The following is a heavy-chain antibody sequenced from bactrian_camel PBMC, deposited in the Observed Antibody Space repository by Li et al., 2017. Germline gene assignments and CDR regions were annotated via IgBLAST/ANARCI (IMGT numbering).Heavy chain of an antibody. D-gene: IGHD6*01. CDR1: TYMYRHAC. CDR2: IDKDDDT. CDR3: AEGRGSRGEHCYSLNY. V-gene: IGHV3S53*01. Sequence: HVQLVESGGGSAQAGGSLSLACATSTYMYRHACMGWFRQAPGKEREGVASIDKDDDTTYADSVKGRFTISQDSARNTVYLQMNNLQPEDTATYYCAEGRGSRGEHCYSLNYWGQGTQVTVS. J-gene: IGHJ4*01.